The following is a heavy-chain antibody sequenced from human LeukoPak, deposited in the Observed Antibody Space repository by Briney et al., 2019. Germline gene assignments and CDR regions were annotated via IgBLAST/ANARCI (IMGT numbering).Heavy chain of an antibody. Sequence: SETLSLTCTVSGGSISSYYWSWIRQPPGKGLEWIGNIYYSGSTNYNPSLKSRVTISIDTSKNQFSPKLSSVTAADTAVYYCARDKLGIAAAGGDYWGQGTLVTVSS. CDR3: ARDKLGIAAAGGDY. D-gene: IGHD6-13*01. J-gene: IGHJ4*02. CDR2: IYYSGST. CDR1: GGSISSYY. V-gene: IGHV4-59*01.